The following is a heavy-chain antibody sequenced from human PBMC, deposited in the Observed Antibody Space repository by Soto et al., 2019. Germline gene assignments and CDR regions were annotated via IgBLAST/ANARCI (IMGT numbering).Heavy chain of an antibody. V-gene: IGHV1-18*01. CDR2: ISAYNGNT. CDR1: GYTFTSYG. CDR3: ARWNAMVRGVISGATFDY. D-gene: IGHD3-10*01. J-gene: IGHJ4*02. Sequence: ASVKVSCKASGYTFTSYGISWVRQAPGQGLEWMGWISAYNGNTNYAQKLQGRVTMTTDTSTSTAYMELRSLRSDDTAVYYCARWNAMVRGVISGATFDYWGQGTLVNVSS.